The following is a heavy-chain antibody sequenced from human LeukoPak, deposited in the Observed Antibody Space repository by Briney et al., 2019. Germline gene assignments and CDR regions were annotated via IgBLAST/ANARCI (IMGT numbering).Heavy chain of an antibody. D-gene: IGHD3-10*01. CDR2: IYYSGST. V-gene: IGHV4-59*11. J-gene: IGHJ4*02. CDR1: GGSISSHY. CDR3: ARSVGEKTPFDY. Sequence: SETLSLTCTVSGGSISSHYWSWIRQPPGKGLEWIGYIYYSGSTNYNPSLKSRVTISVDTSKNQFSLKLSSVSAADTAVYYCARSVGEKTPFDYWGQGTLVTVSS.